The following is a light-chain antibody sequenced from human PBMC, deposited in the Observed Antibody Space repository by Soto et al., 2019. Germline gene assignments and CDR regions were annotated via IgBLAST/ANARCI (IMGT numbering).Light chain of an antibody. J-gene: IGKJ2*01. Sequence: DIQMTQSPSSLSASVGDRVTITCQASQSIRSYLNWYHQKPGKTPQLLIYGASNLQSGAPSRFTGSGSGTHFTLTISSLQPEDFATYYCQHSYTTPYTFGQGTKLEIK. CDR1: QSIRSY. V-gene: IGKV1-39*01. CDR3: QHSYTTPYT. CDR2: GAS.